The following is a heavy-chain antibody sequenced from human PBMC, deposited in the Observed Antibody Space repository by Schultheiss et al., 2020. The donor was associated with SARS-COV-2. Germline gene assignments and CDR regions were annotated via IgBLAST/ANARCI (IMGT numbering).Heavy chain of an antibody. CDR2: ISSSSSYI. V-gene: IGHV3-21*01. CDR3: ARDLHDLARGDAFDI. Sequence: GESLKISCAASGFTFSSYSMNWVRQAPGKGLEWVSSISSSSSYIYYADSVKGRFTISRDNAKNSLYLQMNSLRAEDTAVYYCARDLHDLARGDAFDIWGQGTMVTVSS. CDR1: GFTFSSYS. D-gene: IGHD3-3*01. J-gene: IGHJ3*02.